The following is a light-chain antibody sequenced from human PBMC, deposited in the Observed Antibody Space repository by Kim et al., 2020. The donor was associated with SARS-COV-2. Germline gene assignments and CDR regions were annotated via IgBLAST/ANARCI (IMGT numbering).Light chain of an antibody. J-gene: IGLJ1*01. V-gene: IGLV1-47*01. CDR3: AAWDDSLSGYV. CDR2: RNN. CDR1: SSNIGSNY. Sequence: GRRVTSTCSGSSSNIGSNYVYWYQQLPGTAPKLLIYRNNQRPSGVPDRFSGSKSGTSASLAISGLRSEDEADYYCAAWDDSLSGYVFGTGTKVTVL.